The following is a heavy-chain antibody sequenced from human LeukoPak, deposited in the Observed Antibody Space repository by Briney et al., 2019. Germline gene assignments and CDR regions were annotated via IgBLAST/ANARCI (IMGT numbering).Heavy chain of an antibody. CDR3: AKDTSYSSTYYDFWSGYVSGVYYYGMDV. J-gene: IGHJ6*02. CDR2: ISGDGGST. CDR1: GFTFDDYA. D-gene: IGHD3-3*01. Sequence: PGGSLRLSCAASGFTFDDYAMHWGRQAPGKGLEWVSLISGDGGSTYYADSVKGRFTISRDNSKNSLYLQMNSLRTEDTALYYCAKDTSYSSTYYDFWSGYVSGVYYYGMDVWGQGTTVTVSS. V-gene: IGHV3-43*02.